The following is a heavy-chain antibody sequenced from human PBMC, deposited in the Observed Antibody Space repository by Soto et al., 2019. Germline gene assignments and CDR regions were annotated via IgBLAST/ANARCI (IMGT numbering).Heavy chain of an antibody. CDR1: GGSISSGGYY. J-gene: IGHJ6*02. Sequence: SETLSLTCTVSGGSISSGGYYWNRIRQHPGKGLEWIGYIYYSGSTYYNPSLKSRVTISVDTSKNQFSLKLSSVTAADTAVYYCARQNPPGYYYYAMDVWGQGTTVTVSS. V-gene: IGHV4-31*03. CDR3: ARQNPPGYYYYAMDV. CDR2: IYYSGST.